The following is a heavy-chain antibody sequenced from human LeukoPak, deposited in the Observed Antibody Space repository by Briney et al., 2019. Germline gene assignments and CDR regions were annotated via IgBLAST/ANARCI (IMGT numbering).Heavy chain of an antibody. V-gene: IGHV1-46*01. J-gene: IGHJ4*02. CDR3: ARERLRRICSGGSCTLDY. CDR2: INPSGDNT. D-gene: IGHD2-15*01. CDR1: GYTFTNNF. Sequence: ASVKVSCKASGYTFTNNFMHWVRQAPGQGLEWMGIINPSGDNTWYAQKFQGRVTMTRDTSISTAYMELSRLRSDDTAVYYCARERLRRICSGGSCTLDYWGQGTLVTVSS.